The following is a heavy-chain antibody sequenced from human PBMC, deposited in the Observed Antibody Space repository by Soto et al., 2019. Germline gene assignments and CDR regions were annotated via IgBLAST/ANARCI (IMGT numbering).Heavy chain of an antibody. CDR2: IYYSGST. J-gene: IGHJ6*02. CDR1: GGSISSSSYY. V-gene: IGHV4-39*01. Sequence: PETLSLTCTVSGGSISSSSYYWGWIRQPPGKGLEWIGSIYYSGSTYYNPSLKSRVTISVDTSKNQFSLKLSSVTAADTAVYYSASRGGGYSYGNSYYGMDVRGQGTTVSVSS. D-gene: IGHD5-18*01. CDR3: ASRGGGYSYGNSYYGMDV.